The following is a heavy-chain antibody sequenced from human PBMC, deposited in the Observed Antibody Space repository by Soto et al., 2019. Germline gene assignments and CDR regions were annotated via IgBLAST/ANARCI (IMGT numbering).Heavy chain of an antibody. Sequence: PSETLSLTCTVSGGSISSGGYYWSWIRQHPGKGLEWIGYIYYSGNTYYNPSLKSRVTISVDTSKNQFSLKLSSVTAADTAVYYCARGPPDFWSGYGWFDPWGQGTLVTVSS. CDR3: ARGPPDFWSGYGWFDP. CDR1: GGSISSGGYY. J-gene: IGHJ5*02. V-gene: IGHV4-61*08. CDR2: IYYSGNT. D-gene: IGHD3-3*01.